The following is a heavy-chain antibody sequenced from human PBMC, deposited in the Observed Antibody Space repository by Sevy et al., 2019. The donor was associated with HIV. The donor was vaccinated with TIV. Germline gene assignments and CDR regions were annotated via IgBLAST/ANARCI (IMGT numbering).Heavy chain of an antibody. CDR3: AKAGVAVGGTFDLFYFDY. CDR2: ISGRGTST. D-gene: IGHD6-19*01. V-gene: IGHV3-23*01. J-gene: IGHJ4*02. CDR1: GFTFRSYA. Sequence: GGSLRLSCAASGFTFRSYAMSWVRQAPGKGLEWVSSISGRGTSTYYADSVKGRFTISRDSSKSTLYLHMSSLRTEDTAIYYCAKAGVAVGGTFDLFYFDYWGQGTLVTVSS.